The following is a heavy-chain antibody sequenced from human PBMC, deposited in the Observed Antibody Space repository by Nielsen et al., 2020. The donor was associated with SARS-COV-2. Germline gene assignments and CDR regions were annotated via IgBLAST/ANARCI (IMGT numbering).Heavy chain of an antibody. CDR2: ISSSSSYI. D-gene: IGHD3-22*01. V-gene: IGHV3-21*01. J-gene: IGHJ4*02. CDR1: GFTFSSYS. Sequence: GESLKISCGASGFTFSSYSMNWVRQAPGKGLEWVSSISSSSSYIYYADSVKGRFTISRDNAKNSLYLQMNSLRAEDTAVYYCARDGEPTYYYDSSGYYYFDYWGQGTLVTVSS. CDR3: ARDGEPTYYYDSSGYYYFDY.